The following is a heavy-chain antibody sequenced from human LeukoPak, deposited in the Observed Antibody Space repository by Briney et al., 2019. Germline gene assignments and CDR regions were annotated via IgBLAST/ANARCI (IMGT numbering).Heavy chain of an antibody. V-gene: IGHV4-4*09. Sequence: SETLSLTCTVSDGSIIGYYWTWIRQPPGKGLEWIGYIYTSGGTNYKPSLKSRVTISVDMSKTQFSLQLSSVTAADTAVYYCARQSCSSTSCPHRNVFDIWGQGTMVTVSS. CDR2: IYTSGGT. D-gene: IGHD2-2*01. CDR3: ARQSCSSTSCPHRNVFDI. CDR1: DGSIIGYY. J-gene: IGHJ3*02.